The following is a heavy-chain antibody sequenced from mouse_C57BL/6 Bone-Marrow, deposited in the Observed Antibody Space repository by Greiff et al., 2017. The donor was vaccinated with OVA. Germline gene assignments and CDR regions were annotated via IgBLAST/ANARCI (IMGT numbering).Heavy chain of an antibody. V-gene: IGHV8-8*01. CDR1: GFSLSTFGMG. Sequence: VKLVESGPGILQPSQTLSLTCSFSGFSLSTFGMGVGWLRQPSGKGLEWLAHIWWDDDKYYNPALKSRLTISKDTSKNQVFLKIANVDTADTATYDCARMGWLLSYCDCDVWGTGTTVTVSS. D-gene: IGHD2-3*01. CDR2: IWWDDDK. CDR3: ARMGWLLSYCDCDV. J-gene: IGHJ1*03.